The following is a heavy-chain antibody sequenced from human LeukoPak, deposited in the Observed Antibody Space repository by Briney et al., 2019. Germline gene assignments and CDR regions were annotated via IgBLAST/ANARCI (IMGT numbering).Heavy chain of an antibody. CDR1: GGSISSGGYY. J-gene: IGHJ3*02. D-gene: IGHD2-15*01. CDR2: IYYSGST. CDR3: ARHDCSGGSCSPTEAKSLNAFDI. Sequence: PSETLSLTCTVSGGSISSGGYYWSWIRQHPGKGLEWSGYIYYSGSTYYNPSLKSRVTISVDTSKNQFSLKLSSVTAADTAVYYCARHDCSGGSCSPTEAKSLNAFDIWAKGQWSPSLQ. V-gene: IGHV4-31*03.